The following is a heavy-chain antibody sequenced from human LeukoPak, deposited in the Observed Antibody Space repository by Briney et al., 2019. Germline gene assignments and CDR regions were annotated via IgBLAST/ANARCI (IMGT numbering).Heavy chain of an antibody. J-gene: IGHJ4*02. CDR2: INHSGST. CDR1: GGSISSSNYY. CDR3: ARGRAPEN. Sequence: PSETLSLTCTVSGGSISSSNYYWNWIRQPPGKGLEWIGEINHSGSTTYNPSLKSRVTISVDMSKNQFSLKLSSVTAADTAIYYCARGRAPENWGQGTLVTVSS. V-gene: IGHV4-39*07.